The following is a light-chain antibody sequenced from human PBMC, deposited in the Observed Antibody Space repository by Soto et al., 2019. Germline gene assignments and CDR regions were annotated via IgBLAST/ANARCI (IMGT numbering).Light chain of an antibody. V-gene: IGKV1-39*01. CDR1: QRITTY. CDR2: TSG. J-gene: IGKJ2*01. CDR3: QQTYSTPYT. Sequence: IHMTQSPSSLSASVGDRVTISCRASQRITTYLNWYQQKPGEAPKLLISTSGTLQRGVPSRFSGSGSGTDFTLTITSLQRADFATYFRQQTYSTPYTFGQGTQLEIK.